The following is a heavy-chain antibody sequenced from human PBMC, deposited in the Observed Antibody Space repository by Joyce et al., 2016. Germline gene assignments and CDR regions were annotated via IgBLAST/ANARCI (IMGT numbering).Heavy chain of an antibody. D-gene: IGHD5-24*01. V-gene: IGHV4-39*07. CDR3: ARERDGYIFDY. Sequence: QLQLQESGPGLVKPSETLSLTCTVSDDSISSSSYYWVWIRQPPGKGLEWIGGVYYTGNTFYNSSLKSRVTISIDTSKKQFSLKARFVTAADTAVYYCARERDGYIFDYWGQGALVTVSS. CDR1: DDSISSSSYY. J-gene: IGHJ4*02. CDR2: VYYTGNT.